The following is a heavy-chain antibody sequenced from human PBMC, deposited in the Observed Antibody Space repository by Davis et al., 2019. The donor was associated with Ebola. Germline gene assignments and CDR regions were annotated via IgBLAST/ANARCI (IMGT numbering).Heavy chain of an antibody. CDR2: IYYSGST. Sequence: MPSETLSLTCTVSGGSISSSSYYWGWIRQPPGKGLEWIGSIYYSGSTYYNPSLKSRVTISVDTSKNQFSLKLSSVTAADTAVYYCATIEDTDMVGAFDIWGQGTMVTVSS. V-gene: IGHV4-39*01. J-gene: IGHJ3*02. D-gene: IGHD5-18*01. CDR3: ATIEDTDMVGAFDI. CDR1: GGSISSSSYY.